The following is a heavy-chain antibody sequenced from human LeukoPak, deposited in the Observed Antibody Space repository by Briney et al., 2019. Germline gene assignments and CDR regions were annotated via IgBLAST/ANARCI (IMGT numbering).Heavy chain of an antibody. V-gene: IGHV3-23*01. J-gene: IGHJ4*02. CDR2: ISGSGGST. CDR3: AALRGYSYGGYFDY. Sequence: QTGGSLRLSCAASGFTFGSYAMSWVRQAPGKGLEWVSAISGSGGSTYYADSVKGRFTISRDNSKNTLYLQMNSLRAEDTAVYYCAALRGYSYGGYFDYWGQGTLVTVSS. CDR1: GFTFGSYA. D-gene: IGHD5-18*01.